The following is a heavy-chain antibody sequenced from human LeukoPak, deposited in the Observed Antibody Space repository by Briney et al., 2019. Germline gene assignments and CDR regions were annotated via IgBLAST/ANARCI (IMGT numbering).Heavy chain of an antibody. CDR1: GYTFTSYD. J-gene: IGHJ5*02. CDR3: ARGPQPYCSSTSCAGLDWFDP. D-gene: IGHD2-2*01. CDR2: INPNSGGT. V-gene: IGHV1-2*02. Sequence: RASVKVSCKASGYTFTSYDINWVRQATGQGLEWMGWINPNSGGTNYAQKFQGRVTMTRDTSISTAYMELSRLRSDDTAVYYCARGPQPYCSSTSCAGLDWFDPWGQGTLVTVSS.